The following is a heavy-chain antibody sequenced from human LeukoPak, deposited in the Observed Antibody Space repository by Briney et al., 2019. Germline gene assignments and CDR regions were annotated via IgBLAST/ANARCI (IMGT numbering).Heavy chain of an antibody. J-gene: IGHJ6*03. V-gene: IGHV3-23*01. D-gene: IGHD3-3*01. CDR1: GFTFRSYA. Sequence: GGSLRLSCVGTGFTFRSYAMTWISQAPGKGLEWVADIGGSGSSAFYADSVKGRFTISRDNAKSTLYVEMHSLRVEDTAVYFCAKLADFWSGYYSSFYYYYMDVWGKGTAVTVSS. CDR2: IGGSGSSA. CDR3: AKLADFWSGYYSSFYYYYMDV.